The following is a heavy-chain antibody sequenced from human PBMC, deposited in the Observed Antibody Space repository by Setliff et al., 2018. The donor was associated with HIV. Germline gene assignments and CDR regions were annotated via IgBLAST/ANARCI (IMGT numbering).Heavy chain of an antibody. CDR2: IFSDGAT. D-gene: IGHD6-13*01. CDR1: GGSISSGTYY. J-gene: IGHJ6*03. Sequence: SETLSLTCTVSGGSISSGTYYWTWIRQPPGKGLEWIGSIFSDGATYYKPSLSSRVTSSGDTSRNQFSLKLSSVAAADRAVYYCARHRDPPGSSWVYYYADMDVWGKGTTVTVSS. V-gene: IGHV4-39*01. CDR3: ARHRDPPGSSWVYYYADMDV.